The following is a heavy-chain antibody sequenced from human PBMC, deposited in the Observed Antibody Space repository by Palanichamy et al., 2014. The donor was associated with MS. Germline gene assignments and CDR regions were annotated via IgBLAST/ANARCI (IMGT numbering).Heavy chain of an antibody. CDR1: IHPQFLR. V-gene: IGHV3-13*01. CDR3: ARALSGYDDS. J-gene: IGHJ4*02. CDR2: IDTAGDT. D-gene: IGHD5-12*01. Sequence: EVQMVESGEAWYSLGVPETLLYSLWIHPQFLRHTLGPPSSRKGLEWVSGIDTAGDTYYPDSVKGRFTISRENANNSLYLQMNSLRAGDTAVYFCARALSGYDDSWGQGTLVTVSS.